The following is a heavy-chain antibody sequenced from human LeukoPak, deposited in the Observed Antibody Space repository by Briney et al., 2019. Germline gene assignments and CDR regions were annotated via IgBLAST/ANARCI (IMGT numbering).Heavy chain of an antibody. Sequence: VASVKVSCKASGRTFSSYAIRWVRQAPGQGREWMGRIIPILGIANYAQKFQGRVTITADKYTSTAYMELSSLRSEDTAVYYCGRDPVVRGVIDYWGQGTLVSVSS. V-gene: IGHV1-69*04. CDR1: GRTFSSYA. CDR2: IIPILGIA. J-gene: IGHJ4*02. D-gene: IGHD3-10*01. CDR3: GRDPVVRGVIDY.